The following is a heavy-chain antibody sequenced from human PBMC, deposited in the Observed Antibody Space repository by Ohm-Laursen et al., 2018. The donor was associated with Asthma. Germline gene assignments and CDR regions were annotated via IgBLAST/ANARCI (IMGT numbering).Heavy chain of an antibody. V-gene: IGHV4-31*03. Sequence: SQTLSLTCTVSGGSIGSGGYYWSWIRQHPGKGLEWIGYIYYSGSTYYNPSLKSRVTISVDTSKNQFSLKLSSVTAADTAVYYCARVRYADYYYYYGMDVWGQGTTVTVSS. CDR3: ARVRYADYYYYYGMDV. J-gene: IGHJ6*02. CDR2: IYYSGST. CDR1: GGSIGSGGYY. D-gene: IGHD2-8*01.